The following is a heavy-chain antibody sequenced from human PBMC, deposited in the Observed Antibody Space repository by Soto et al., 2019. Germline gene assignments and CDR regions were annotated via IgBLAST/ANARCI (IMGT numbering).Heavy chain of an antibody. CDR1: GGSISSDDFY. CDR3: ARATVNVVPACRRGWFDP. D-gene: IGHD2-2*01. V-gene: IGHV4-30-4*01. Sequence: SETLSLTCTVSGGSISSDDFYWSWIRQPPGKGLEWIGYIYYSGSTYSNPSLRSRLTISLDMSKNQFSLKLSSVTAADTAVYFCARATVNVVPACRRGWFDPWGQGTLVTVSS. J-gene: IGHJ5*02. CDR2: IYYSGST.